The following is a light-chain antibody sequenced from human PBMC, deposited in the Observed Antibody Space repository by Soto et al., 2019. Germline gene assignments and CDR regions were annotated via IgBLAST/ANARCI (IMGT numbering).Light chain of an antibody. V-gene: IGKV1-16*02. J-gene: IGKJ4*01. CDR1: QDIGNH. Sequence: DIQVPQSPSSLSASVGDRVTLTCRASQDIGNHLAWFQKKPGEAPKSLIHAASILQSGVPSKFSGSGSGTDFTLTISSLQPEYFATYDCQQYHLYPLTFGGGNKVEMK. CDR3: QQYHLYPLT. CDR2: AAS.